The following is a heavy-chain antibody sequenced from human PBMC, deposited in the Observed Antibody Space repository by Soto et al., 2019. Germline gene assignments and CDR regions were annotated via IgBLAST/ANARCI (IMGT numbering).Heavy chain of an antibody. CDR2: ISTYNSNT. CDR3: AREGYCRSGSSALYSHDFFGMDV. Sequence: XSVKVSCNASHYHFARYGIIWGRQAPGQGLEWMGWISTYNSNTKYAQKFQGRVTMTTDTPTSTVYMNLRSLTSDDTAVYYCAREGYCRSGSSALYSHDFFGMDVWGRGTTVTVSS. CDR1: HYHFARYG. J-gene: IGHJ6*02. D-gene: IGHD2-15*01. V-gene: IGHV1-18*01.